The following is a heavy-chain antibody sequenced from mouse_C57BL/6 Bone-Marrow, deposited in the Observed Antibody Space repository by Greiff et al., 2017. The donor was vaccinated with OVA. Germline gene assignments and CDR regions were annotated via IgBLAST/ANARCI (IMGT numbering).Heavy chain of an antibody. CDR2: IYPRSGNT. J-gene: IGHJ2*01. CDR3: ARPGYGDYFDY. D-gene: IGHD2-2*01. V-gene: IGHV1-81*01. CDR1: GYTFTSYG. Sequence: VKLMESGAELARPGASVKLSCKASGYTFTSYGISWVKQRTGQGLEWIGEIYPRSGNTYYNEKFKGKATLTADKSSSTAYMELRSLTSEDSAVYFCARPGYGDYFDYWGQGTTLTVSS.